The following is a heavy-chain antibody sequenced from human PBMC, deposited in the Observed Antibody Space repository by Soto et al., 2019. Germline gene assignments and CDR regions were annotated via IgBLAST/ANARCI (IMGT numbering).Heavy chain of an antibody. CDR1: GGSISSYY. D-gene: IGHD2-2*01. V-gene: IGHV4-59*01. CDR2: IYYSGST. CDR3: ARVGCSSTSCLTFFDY. Sequence: PSETLSLTCTVSGGSISSYYWSWIRQPPGKGLEWIGYIYYSGSTNYNPSLKSRVTISVDTSKNQFSLKLSSVTAADTAVYYCARVGCSSTSCLTFFDYWGQGTRVTVSS. J-gene: IGHJ4*02.